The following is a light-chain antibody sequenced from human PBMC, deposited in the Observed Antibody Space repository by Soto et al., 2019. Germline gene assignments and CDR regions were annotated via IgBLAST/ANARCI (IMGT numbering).Light chain of an antibody. CDR1: SSNIGAGYD. CDR2: GNN. Sequence: QSVLTQPPSVSGAPGQRVTISCTGSSSNIGAGYDVHWYQQLPGTAPKLLIYGNNNRPSGVPDRFSGSKSGTSVSLAITGIQDEDEADYYCQSYDSSLSVVFGGGTKLTVL. CDR3: QSYDSSLSVV. J-gene: IGLJ2*01. V-gene: IGLV1-40*01.